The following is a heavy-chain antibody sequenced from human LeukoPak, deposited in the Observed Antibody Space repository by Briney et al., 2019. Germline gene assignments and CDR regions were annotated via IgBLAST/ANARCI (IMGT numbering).Heavy chain of an antibody. CDR1: GFTFSDYQ. D-gene: IGHD3-16*01. J-gene: IGHJ4*02. V-gene: IGHV3-11*06. Sequence: GGSLRLSCAASGFTFSDYQMSWIRQAPGKGLEWVSYISSSSSYTNYAGSVKGRFTISRDNAKNSLYLQVNSLRAEDTAVYYCARGITDYWGQGTLVTVSS. CDR3: ARGITDY. CDR2: ISSSSSYT.